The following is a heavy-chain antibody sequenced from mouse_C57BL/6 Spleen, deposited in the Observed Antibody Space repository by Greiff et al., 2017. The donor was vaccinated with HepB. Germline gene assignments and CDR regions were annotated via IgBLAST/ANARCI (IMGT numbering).Heavy chain of an antibody. CDR2: IDPSDSYT. Sequence: VHLVESGAELVMPGASVKLSCKASGYTFTSYWMHWVKQRPGQGLEWIGEIDPSDSYTNYNQKFKGKSTLTVDKSSSTAYMQRSSQTSEDSAVYYCARVGNYYAVDYWGQGTSVTVSS. CDR3: ARVGNYYAVDY. V-gene: IGHV1-69*01. CDR1: GYTFTSYW. J-gene: IGHJ4*01.